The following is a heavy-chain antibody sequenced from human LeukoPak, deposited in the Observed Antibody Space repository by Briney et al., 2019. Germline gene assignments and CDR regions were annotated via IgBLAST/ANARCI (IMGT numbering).Heavy chain of an antibody. CDR3: AREFEYSASGAGY. D-gene: IGHD6-6*01. CDR1: GFTFSRYS. J-gene: IGHJ4*02. CDR2: MSVSSGLI. Sequence: GGSLRLSCAVSGFTFSRYSMNWVRQAPGKGLEWVSSMSVSSGLIYYAESVKGGFTVARDNAKNSLYLQMNSLRADDTAVYYCAREFEYSASGAGYWGQGTLVTVSS. V-gene: IGHV3-21*01.